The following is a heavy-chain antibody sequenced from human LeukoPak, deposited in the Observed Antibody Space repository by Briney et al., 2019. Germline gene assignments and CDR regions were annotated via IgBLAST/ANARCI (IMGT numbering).Heavy chain of an antibody. CDR3: ARTSIVVVITGNNWFDP. J-gene: IGHJ5*02. Sequence: PSETLSLTCAVYGGSFSGYYWSWIRQPPGKGLEWIGEINHSGSTNYNPSLKSRVTISVDTSKNQFSLKLSSVTAADTAVYYCARTSIVVVITGNNWFDPWGQGTLVTVSS. CDR1: GGSFSGYY. V-gene: IGHV4-34*01. D-gene: IGHD3-22*01. CDR2: INHSGST.